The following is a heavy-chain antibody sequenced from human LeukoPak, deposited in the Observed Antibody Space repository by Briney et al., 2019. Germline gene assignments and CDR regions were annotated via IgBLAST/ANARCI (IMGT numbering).Heavy chain of an antibody. CDR3: ARGRWGFLVGEPYDY. CDR2: ISAYNGNT. J-gene: IGHJ4*02. Sequence: ASVKVSCKASGYTFTSYGISWVRQAPGQGLEWMGWISAYNGNTNYAQKLQGRVTMTTDTSTSTAYMELRSLRSDDTAVYYCARGRWGFLVGEPYDYWGQGTLVTVSS. CDR1: GYTFTSYG. V-gene: IGHV1-18*01. D-gene: IGHD3-16*01.